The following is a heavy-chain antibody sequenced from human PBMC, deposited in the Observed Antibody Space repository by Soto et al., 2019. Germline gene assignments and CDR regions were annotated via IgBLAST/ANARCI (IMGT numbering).Heavy chain of an antibody. J-gene: IGHJ6*02. V-gene: IGHV3-23*01. Sequence: EVRLLESGGGLVQPGGSLRLSCEASGFTFGNYAMTWVRQGPGRGLEWVSALSGSSLNTYYADSVKGRFTISRDNSKNTMYREMNSLRVDDTAVYYCTTQFFLSSRKPPEDVWGQGTPVAVSS. CDR3: TTQFFLSSRKPPEDV. CDR2: LSGSSLNT. CDR1: GFTFGNYA.